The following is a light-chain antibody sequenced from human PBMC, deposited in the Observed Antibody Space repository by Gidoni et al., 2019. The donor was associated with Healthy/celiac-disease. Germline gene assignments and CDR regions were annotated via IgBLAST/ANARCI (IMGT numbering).Light chain of an antibody. CDR3: QQRNSSTSMT. V-gene: IGKV1-39*01. Sequence: DIQMTQSPSSLSASVGDRVTITCRASQSISSYLNWYQQKPGKAPKLLIYAASSLQIGVPSRFSGSGSATDFIITTSSMQQEDFAANYCQQRNSSTSMTFGQGTRLEIK. CDR1: QSISSY. CDR2: AAS. J-gene: IGKJ5*01.